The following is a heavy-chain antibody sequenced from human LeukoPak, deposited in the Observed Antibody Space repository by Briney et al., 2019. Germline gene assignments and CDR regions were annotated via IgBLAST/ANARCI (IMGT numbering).Heavy chain of an antibody. V-gene: IGHV3-21*04. CDR2: ISDTGRDI. D-gene: IGHD5-12*01. CDR1: GFAFECFT. Sequence: GSLRLSCAGSGFAFECFTMTWVRQAPGKGLEWVSLISDTGRDINYADSVRGRFTISRDNTKNSLFLQMDSLRVEDTAIYYCAKGLFSAYDKYLDSWGQGTLVTVSS. J-gene: IGHJ4*02. CDR3: AKGLFSAYDKYLDS.